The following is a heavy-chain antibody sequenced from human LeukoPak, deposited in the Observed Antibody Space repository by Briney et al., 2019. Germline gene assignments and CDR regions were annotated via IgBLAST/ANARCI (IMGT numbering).Heavy chain of an antibody. D-gene: IGHD1-7*01. V-gene: IGHV3-74*01. J-gene: IGHJ4*02. CDR2: INSDGSST. CDR1: GFTFSSYW. CDR3: AKEGKTRNWNYYQAKPVY. Sequence: GGSLRLSCAASGFTFSSYWMHWVRQAPGKGLVWVSRINSDGSSTSYADSVKGRFTISRGNAKNTLYLQMNSLRAEDTAVYYCAKEGKTRNWNYYQAKPVYWGQGTLVTVSS.